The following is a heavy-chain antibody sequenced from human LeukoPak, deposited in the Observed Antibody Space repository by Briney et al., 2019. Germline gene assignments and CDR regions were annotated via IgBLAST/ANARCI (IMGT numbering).Heavy chain of an antibody. D-gene: IGHD5-18*01. J-gene: IGHJ4*02. CDR2: INHSGST. CDR3: ARGRGYSYGYFVY. V-gene: IGHV4-34*01. Sequence: SETLSLTCAVYGGSFSGYYRSWIRQPPGKGLEWIGEINHSGSTNYNPSLKSRVTISVDTSKNQFSLKLSSVTAADTAVYYCARGRGYSYGYFVYWGQGTLVTVSS. CDR1: GGSFSGYY.